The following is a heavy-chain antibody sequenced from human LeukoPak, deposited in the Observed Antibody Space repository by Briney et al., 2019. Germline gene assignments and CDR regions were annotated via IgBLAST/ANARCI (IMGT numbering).Heavy chain of an antibody. D-gene: IGHD4-17*01. CDR3: AKPLYMTTVPRGGFDS. V-gene: IGHV3-23*01. CDR2: VNGDGDST. J-gene: IGHJ4*02. Sequence: GGSLRLSCAASGFTFNNYAMSWVRQPPGKGLEWVSAVNGDGDSTYYADSVKGRFTVSRDNPKNTLSLQMNSLRAEDTAIYYCAKPLYMTTVPRGGFDSWGQGALVTVSS. CDR1: GFTFNNYA.